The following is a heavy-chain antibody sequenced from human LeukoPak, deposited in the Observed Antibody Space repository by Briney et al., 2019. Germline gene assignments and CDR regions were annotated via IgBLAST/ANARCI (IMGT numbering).Heavy chain of an antibody. CDR2: IYYSGST. D-gene: IGHD2-2*01. CDR1: GGSISSSSYY. J-gene: IGHJ4*02. V-gene: IGHV4-39*01. CDR3: ARVRACSGYCSSTSPLLFDY. Sequence: SETLSLTCTVSGGSISSSSYYWGWIRQPPGKGLEWIGSIYYSGSTYYNPSLKSRVTISVDTSKNQFSLKLSSVTAADTAVYYCARVRACSGYCSSTSPLLFDYWGQGTLVTVSS.